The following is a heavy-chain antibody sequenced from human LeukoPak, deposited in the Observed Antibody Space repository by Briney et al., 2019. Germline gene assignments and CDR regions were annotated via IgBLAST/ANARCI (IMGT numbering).Heavy chain of an antibody. CDR1: GGSVSSGIHY. Sequence: SETLSLTCTVSGGSVSSGIHYWSWIRQPPGKGLEWIGYMYYSGSTNYNPSLKSRVTMSVDTSKNQFSLELSSVTAADTAVYYCARRMSGPRYFDYWGQGTLVAVSS. D-gene: IGHD3-3*01. V-gene: IGHV4-61*01. CDR2: MYYSGST. J-gene: IGHJ4*02. CDR3: ARRMSGPRYFDY.